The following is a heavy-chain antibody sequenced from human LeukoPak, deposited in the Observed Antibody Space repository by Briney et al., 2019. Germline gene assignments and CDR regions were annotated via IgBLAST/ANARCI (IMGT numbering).Heavy chain of an antibody. CDR1: GGSISSGGYY. CDR3: AGAVIMTTVTFDY. Sequence: SQTLSLTCTVSGGSISSGGYYWSWIRQHPGKGLEWIGYIYYSGSTYYNPSLKSRVTISVDTSKNQFSLKLSSVTAADTAVYYCAGAVIMTTVTFDYWGQGTLVTVSS. D-gene: IGHD4-17*01. V-gene: IGHV4-31*03. CDR2: IYYSGST. J-gene: IGHJ4*02.